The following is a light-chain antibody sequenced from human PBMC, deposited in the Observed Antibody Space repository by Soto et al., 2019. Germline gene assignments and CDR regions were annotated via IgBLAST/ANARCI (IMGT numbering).Light chain of an antibody. CDR3: SSYTSSNTYG. CDR2: DVN. V-gene: IGLV2-14*03. J-gene: IGLJ1*01. Sequence: QSVLTQPASVPGSPGQSIAISCTGPSVYVGGFEYVSWYQQHPGKVPKLMIYDVNNRPSGVSNRFSGSKSGNTASLTISGLQAEDEADYFCSSYTSSNTYGFGTGTKVTVL. CDR1: SVYVGGFEY.